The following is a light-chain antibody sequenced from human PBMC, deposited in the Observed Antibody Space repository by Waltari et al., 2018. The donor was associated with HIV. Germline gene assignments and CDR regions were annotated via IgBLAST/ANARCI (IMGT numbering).Light chain of an antibody. CDR1: SSNIGSNY. CDR3: AAWDDSLSGLV. Sequence: QSVLTQPPSASGTPGQRVTISSSGSSSNIGSNYGYWYQQLPGTAPKLLIYRNNQRPSGVPDRFSGSKSGTSASLAISGLRSEDEADYYCAAWDDSLSGLVFGGGTKVTVL. CDR2: RNN. J-gene: IGLJ3*02. V-gene: IGLV1-47*01.